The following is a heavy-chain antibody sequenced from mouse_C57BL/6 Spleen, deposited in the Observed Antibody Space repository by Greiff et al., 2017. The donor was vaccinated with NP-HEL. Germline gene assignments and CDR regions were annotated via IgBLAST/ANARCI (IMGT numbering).Heavy chain of an antibody. V-gene: IGHV1-15*01. CDR3: TSRPSNYYYGSSYGGDY. J-gene: IGHJ2*01. CDR1: GYTFTDYE. Sequence: VQLQRSGAELVRPGASVTLSCKASGYTFTDYEMHWVKQTPVHGLEWIGAIDPETGGTAYNQKFKGKAILTADKSSSTAYMELRSLTSEDSAVYYCTSRPSNYYYGSSYGGDYWGQGTTLTVSS. D-gene: IGHD1-1*01. CDR2: IDPETGGT.